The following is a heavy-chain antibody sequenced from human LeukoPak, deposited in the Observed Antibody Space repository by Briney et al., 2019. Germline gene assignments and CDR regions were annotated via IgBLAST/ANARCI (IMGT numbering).Heavy chain of an antibody. CDR2: INHSGST. CDR1: GGSFSGYY. V-gene: IGHV4-34*01. D-gene: IGHD3-22*01. Sequence: PSETLSPTCAVYGGSFSGYYWSWIRQPPGKGLEWIGEINHSGSTNYNPSLKSRVTISVDTSKNQFSLKLSSVTAADTAVYYCARLNTAYYYDSSGYHAAGDYYMDVWGKGTTVTISS. CDR3: ARLNTAYYYDSSGYHAAGDYYMDV. J-gene: IGHJ6*03.